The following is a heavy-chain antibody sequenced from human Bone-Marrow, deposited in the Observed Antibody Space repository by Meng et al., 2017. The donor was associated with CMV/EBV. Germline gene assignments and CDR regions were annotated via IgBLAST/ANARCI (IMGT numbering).Heavy chain of an antibody. D-gene: IGHD3-3*01. CDR1: GYTFTDFW. Sequence: ISGEGSGYTFTDFWIVWVRQLTGKGLEYMGIIYPGDSDTRYSPAFQGQVTISANRSSSTAYLQWNRLKASDTAMYYCARVLPLERSDFWGQGTLVTVSS. V-gene: IGHV5-51*01. CDR2: IYPGDSDT. J-gene: IGHJ4*02. CDR3: ARVLPLERSDF.